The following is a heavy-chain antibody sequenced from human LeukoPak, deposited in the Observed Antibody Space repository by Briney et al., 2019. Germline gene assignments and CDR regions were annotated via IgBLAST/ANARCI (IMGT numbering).Heavy chain of an antibody. Sequence: PPETLSLTCTVSGGSISSRSYYWGWIRQPPGKGLEWIGSIYHSGSTYYNPSLKGRVTISVDTSKKQFSLRLNSVTAADTAVYYCARLADYYYYMDVWGKGTTVTVSS. J-gene: IGHJ6*03. CDR3: ARLADYYYYMDV. CDR1: GGSISSRSYY. CDR2: IYHSGST. D-gene: IGHD6-25*01. V-gene: IGHV4-39*07.